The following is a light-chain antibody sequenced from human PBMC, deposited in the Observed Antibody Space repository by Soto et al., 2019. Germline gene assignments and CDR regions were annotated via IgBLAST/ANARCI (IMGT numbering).Light chain of an antibody. CDR2: DVS. V-gene: IGKV1-5*01. CDR1: ESINLW. J-gene: IGKJ2*01. Sequence: DIQMTQSPSTLSASVGDRVTITCRASESINLWLAWYQQKPGKAPSLLIYDVSTLESGVPSRFSGRGSGTEFTLTISSLQPDDFATYYCQQYNDYLFTFGQGTKLEIK. CDR3: QQYNDYLFT.